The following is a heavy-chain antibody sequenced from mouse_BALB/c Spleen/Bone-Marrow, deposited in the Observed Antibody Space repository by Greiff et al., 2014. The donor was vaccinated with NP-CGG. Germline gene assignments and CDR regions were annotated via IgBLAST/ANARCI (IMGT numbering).Heavy chain of an antibody. J-gene: IGHJ4*01. CDR3: ARNYDYDGGYCAMDY. D-gene: IGHD2-4*01. CDR1: GYTFTSYW. V-gene: IGHV1-7*01. Sequence: QVQLQQSGAQVAKPGASVKMSCKASGYTFTSYWMHWVKQRPGQGLEWIGYINPITGYTVYNQKFKDKATLTADKSSSTAYMQLSSLTSEDSAVYYCARNYDYDGGYCAMDYWGQGTSVTVSS. CDR2: INPITGYT.